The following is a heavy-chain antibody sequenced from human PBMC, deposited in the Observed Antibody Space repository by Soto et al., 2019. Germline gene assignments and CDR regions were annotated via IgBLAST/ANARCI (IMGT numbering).Heavy chain of an antibody. D-gene: IGHD2-8*01. CDR3: SMDDVHLNGDRYYGVPMDV. CDR2: IQSGGTT. V-gene: IGHV3-66*01. J-gene: IGHJ6*04. CDR1: GFSVSSKY. Sequence: EVQLVESGGDLVQPGGSLRLSCAASGFSVSSKYMSWVRQAPGKGLEWVSLIQSGGTTYYAGSVKGRFNISRYYSENTLFLQMNSLRVEETAVYYCSMDDVHLNGDRYYGVPMDVWGKGTTVTFSA.